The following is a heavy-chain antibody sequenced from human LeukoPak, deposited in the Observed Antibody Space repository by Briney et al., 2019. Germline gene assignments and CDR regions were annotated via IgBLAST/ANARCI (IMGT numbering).Heavy chain of an antibody. J-gene: IGHJ4*02. CDR1: GGSISSYY. Sequence: SETLSLTCTVSGGSISSYYWSWIRQPPGKGLEWIRYIYYSGSTNYNPSLKSRVTISVDTSKNQFSLKLSSVTAADTAVYYCARAGLLWFGELFDYWGQGTLVTVSS. CDR3: ARAGLLWFGELFDY. CDR2: IYYSGST. D-gene: IGHD3-10*01. V-gene: IGHV4-59*01.